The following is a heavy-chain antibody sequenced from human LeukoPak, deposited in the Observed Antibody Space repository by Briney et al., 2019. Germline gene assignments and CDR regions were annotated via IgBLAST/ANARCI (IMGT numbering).Heavy chain of an antibody. J-gene: IGHJ3*02. D-gene: IGHD2-15*01. V-gene: IGHV3-48*02. CDR3: ARVVVAANPDAFDI. CDR1: GFTFSNYN. Sequence: PGGSLRLSRAASGFTFSNYNINWVRQAPGKGLEWLSYISSSSSTIYYAHSVKGRFTISRDNAKNSLYLQMNSLRDEDTAVYYCARVVVAANPDAFDIWGQGTMVTVSS. CDR2: ISSSSSTI.